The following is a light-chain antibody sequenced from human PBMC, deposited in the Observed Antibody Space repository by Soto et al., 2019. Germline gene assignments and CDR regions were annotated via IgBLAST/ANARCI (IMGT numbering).Light chain of an antibody. CDR1: QSVSSY. CDR3: QPYGSYPLT. CDR2: DTS. V-gene: IGKV3-20*01. J-gene: IGKJ4*01. Sequence: EIVLTQSPGTLSLSVGERVTLSCRASQSVSSYLAWYQQTPGQAPRLLIYDTSNRATGTPDRFSGSGSGTDFTLTICRLEPEDFTVYYCQPYGSYPLTFGGGTTVEIK.